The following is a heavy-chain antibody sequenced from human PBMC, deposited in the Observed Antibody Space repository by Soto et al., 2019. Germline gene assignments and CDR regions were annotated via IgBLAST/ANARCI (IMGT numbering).Heavy chain of an antibody. CDR3: ARRENYRDTSGYYGFFDY. V-gene: IGHV4-31*03. D-gene: IGHD3-22*01. Sequence: QVQLQESGPGLVKPSQTLSLTCTVSGGSISSGSYYWSWIRQHPGKGLEWIGYISYSGSTYYNPSLWSRATISVETSKNQFSLKLNSVTAADTAVYYCARRENYRDTSGYYGFFDYWGQGTLVTVSS. CDR2: ISYSGST. CDR1: GGSISSGSYY. J-gene: IGHJ4*02.